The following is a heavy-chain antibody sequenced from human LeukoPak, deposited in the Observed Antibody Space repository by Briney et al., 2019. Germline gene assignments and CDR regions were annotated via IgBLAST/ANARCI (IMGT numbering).Heavy chain of an antibody. Sequence: GGSLRLSCAASGSTFSSYGMHWVRQAPGKGLEWVAVISYDGSNKYYADSVKGRFTISRDNSKNTLYLQMNSLRAEDTAVYYCAKDGSVRGPRVGAYDYWGQGTLVTVSS. CDR1: GSTFSSYG. CDR2: ISYDGSNK. J-gene: IGHJ4*02. CDR3: AKDGSVRGPRVGAYDY. V-gene: IGHV3-30*18. D-gene: IGHD1-26*01.